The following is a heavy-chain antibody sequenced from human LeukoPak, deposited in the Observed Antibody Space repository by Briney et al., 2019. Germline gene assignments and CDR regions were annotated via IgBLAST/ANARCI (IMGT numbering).Heavy chain of an antibody. V-gene: IGHV2-5*01. J-gene: IGHJ4*02. Sequence: SGPTLVKPTQTLTLTCTVSGFSLGSRGVGVGWIRQPPGQALEWLAFISWNDDKHYSPSLESRLSITRDTSKNQVVLTMTNMDPVDTATYYCAHSSYTTAWYNFDYCGQGTLVTVSS. D-gene: IGHD2/OR15-2a*01. CDR1: GFSLGSRGVG. CDR2: ISWNDDK. CDR3: AHSSYTTAWYNFDY.